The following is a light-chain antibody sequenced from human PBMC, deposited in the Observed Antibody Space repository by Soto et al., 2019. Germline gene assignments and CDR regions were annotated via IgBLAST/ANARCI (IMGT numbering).Light chain of an antibody. V-gene: IGKV3-11*01. Sequence: ELVLTQSPATLSLSPGERATLSCRASQSVSSHLAWYQQKPGQAPRLLMYDTFNRATGIPARFNGSGSGTDFPLTISSLEPQDFAVYYCQQRSNWPPGYTFGQGTKLEIK. CDR3: QQRSNWPPGYT. J-gene: IGKJ2*01. CDR2: DTF. CDR1: QSVSSH.